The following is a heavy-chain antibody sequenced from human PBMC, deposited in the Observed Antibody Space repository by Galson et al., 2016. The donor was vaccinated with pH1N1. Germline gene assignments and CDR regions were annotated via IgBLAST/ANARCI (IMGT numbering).Heavy chain of an antibody. CDR3: ARFTGGA. Sequence: SLRLFCAASGFTFSRYWMHWVRQAPGKGLEWVANIKEDGSAIYYVDSVKGRFTISRDNARDSLYLQMNNLRAEDTAVYYCARFTGGAWGQGTLVIVSS. D-gene: IGHD2-8*02. V-gene: IGHV3-7*01. CDR1: GFTFSRYW. CDR2: IKEDGSAI. J-gene: IGHJ4*02.